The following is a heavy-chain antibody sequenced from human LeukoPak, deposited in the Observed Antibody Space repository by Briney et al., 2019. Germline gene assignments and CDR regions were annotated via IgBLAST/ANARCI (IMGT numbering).Heavy chain of an antibody. V-gene: IGHV3-48*03. CDR3: ARFRSSGWVYFDY. CDR2: ISSSSSYT. D-gene: IGHD6-19*01. Sequence: QPGGSLRLSCAASRFTFSSYEMNWVRQAPGKGLVWVSYISSSSSYTNYADSVKGRFTISRDNAKNSLYLQMNSLRAEDTAVYYCARFRSSGWVYFDYWGQGTLVTVSS. J-gene: IGHJ4*02. CDR1: RFTFSSYE.